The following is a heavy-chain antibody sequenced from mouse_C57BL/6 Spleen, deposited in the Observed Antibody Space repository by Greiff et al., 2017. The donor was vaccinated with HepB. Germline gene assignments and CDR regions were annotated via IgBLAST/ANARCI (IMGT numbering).Heavy chain of an antibody. CDR1: GFSFNTYA. CDR3: VRGYYGY. Sequence: EVKVVESGGGLVQPKGSLKLSCAASGFSFNTYAMNWVRQAPGKGLEWVARIRSKSNNYATYYADSVKDRFTISSDDSESMLYLQMNNLKTEDTAMYYCVRGYYGYWGQGTLVTVSA. CDR2: IRSKSNNYAT. J-gene: IGHJ3*02. D-gene: IGHD2-3*01. V-gene: IGHV10-1*01.